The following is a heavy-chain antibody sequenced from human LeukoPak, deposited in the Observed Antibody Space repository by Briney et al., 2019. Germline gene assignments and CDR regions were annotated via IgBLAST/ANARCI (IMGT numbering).Heavy chain of an antibody. D-gene: IGHD6-6*01. J-gene: IGHJ5*02. Sequence: PSETLSLTCTVSGGFISSHYWRWTRQPAGKGLEWIGSIYTSGSTNYNPSLKSRVTMSVDTSQNQFSLKLSSVTAADTAEYYCARIAARPEGHNWFDPWGQGTLVTVSS. CDR2: IYTSGST. CDR1: GGFISSHY. CDR3: ARIAARPEGHNWFDP. V-gene: IGHV4-4*07.